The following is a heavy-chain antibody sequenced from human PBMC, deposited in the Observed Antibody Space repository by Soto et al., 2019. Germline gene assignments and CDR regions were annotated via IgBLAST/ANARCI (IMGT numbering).Heavy chain of an antibody. CDR1: GGSFSSGSHY. D-gene: IGHD3-3*01. J-gene: IGHJ5*02. CDR3: ARDTSYAFWSGYVGFDP. CDR2: IYYSGST. V-gene: IGHV4-61*03. Sequence: LSLTCTVSGGSFSSGSHYWSWIRQPPGKGLEWIGNIYYSGSTKYNPSLKSRVTISVDGYRNHFSLNLRSVTTAGTALYYCARDTSYAFWSGYVGFDPWGQGTLVTVSS.